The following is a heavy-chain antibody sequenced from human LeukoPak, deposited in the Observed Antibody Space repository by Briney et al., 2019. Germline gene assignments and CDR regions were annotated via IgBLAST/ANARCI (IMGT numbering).Heavy chain of an antibody. J-gene: IGHJ6*04. D-gene: IGHD2-2*01. V-gene: IGHV4-34*01. Sequence: SETLSLTCAVYGGSFSGYYWSWIRQPPGKGLEWIGEINHSGSTNYNPSLKSRITISVDKSKNQFSLNLSSVTAADTAVYYCARVNKIYCSSTSCQPPAGYYGMDVWGKGTTVTVSS. CDR3: ARVNKIYCSSTSCQPPAGYYGMDV. CDR2: INHSGST. CDR1: GGSFSGYY.